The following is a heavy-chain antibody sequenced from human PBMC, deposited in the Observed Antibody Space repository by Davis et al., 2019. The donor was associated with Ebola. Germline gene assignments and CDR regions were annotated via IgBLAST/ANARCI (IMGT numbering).Heavy chain of an antibody. CDR1: GGSISSGDYY. D-gene: IGHD3-16*01. CDR2: IYYSGST. Sequence: SETLSLTCTVSGGSISSGDYYWSWIRQPPGKGLEWIGYIYYSGSTYYNPSLKSRVTISVDTSKNQFSLKLSSVTAADTAVYYCAREAGGGAFDIWGQGTMITVSS. CDR3: AREAGGGAFDI. V-gene: IGHV4-30-4*01. J-gene: IGHJ3*02.